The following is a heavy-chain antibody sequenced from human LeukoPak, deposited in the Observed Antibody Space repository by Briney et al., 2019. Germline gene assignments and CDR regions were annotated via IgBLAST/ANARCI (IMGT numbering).Heavy chain of an antibody. CDR2: ISGSGGST. CDR1: GFTFSSYT. Sequence: GGSLRLSCAASGFTFSSYTMSWVRQAPGKGLEWVSAISGSGGSTYYADSVKGRFTISRDNSKNTLYLQMNSLRAEDTAVYYCAEPEGGYYDIRPDWGQGTLVTVSS. D-gene: IGHD3-22*01. J-gene: IGHJ4*02. V-gene: IGHV3-23*01. CDR3: AEPEGGYYDIRPD.